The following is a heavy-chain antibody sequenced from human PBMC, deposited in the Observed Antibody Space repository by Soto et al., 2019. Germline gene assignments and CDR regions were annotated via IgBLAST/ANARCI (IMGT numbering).Heavy chain of an antibody. CDR1: GFTFSSYA. V-gene: IGHV3-23*01. Sequence: GGSLRLSCAASGFTFSSYAMSWVRQAPGKGLKWVSAISGSVGSTYYADSVKGRYTIARDNSKNTMYLQMNSLRAEDTAVYYCAKDLPGYSVSYYAFDIWGQGKMVTVSS. CDR2: ISGSVGST. J-gene: IGHJ3*02. CDR3: AKDLPGYSVSYYAFDI. D-gene: IGHD1-26*01.